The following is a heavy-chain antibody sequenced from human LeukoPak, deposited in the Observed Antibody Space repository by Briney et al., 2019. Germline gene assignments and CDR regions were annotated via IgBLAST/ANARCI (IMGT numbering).Heavy chain of an antibody. CDR2: MSSGSSYI. D-gene: IGHD3-22*01. CDR3: AKKYYYDSSGYSLGDYYYYYMDV. J-gene: IGHJ6*03. V-gene: IGHV3-21*04. CDR1: GFIVSNYE. Sequence: GGSLRLSCVASGFIVSNYEMNWVRRAPGKGLEWVSSMSSGSSYIYYADSVKGRFTISRDNAKNSLYLQMNSLRAEDTAVYYCAKKYYYDSSGYSLGDYYYYYMDVWGKGTTVTVSS.